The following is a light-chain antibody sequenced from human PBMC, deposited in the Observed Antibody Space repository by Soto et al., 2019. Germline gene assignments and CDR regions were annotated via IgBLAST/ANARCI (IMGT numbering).Light chain of an antibody. CDR3: QQTYTALSIT. CDR2: AAS. CDR1: ESIARH. Sequence: DIQMTQSPSSLSASVGDRVTITCRASESIARHLNWYQQKPGKAPKLLIYAASSLQNGVPSRFRGGGSGTDFTLTIINLQPEDFAPYYCQQTYTALSITFGQGTRLEIK. J-gene: IGKJ5*01. V-gene: IGKV1-39*01.